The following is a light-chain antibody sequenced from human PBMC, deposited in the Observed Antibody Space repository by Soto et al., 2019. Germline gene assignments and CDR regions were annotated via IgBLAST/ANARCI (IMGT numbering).Light chain of an antibody. V-gene: IGKV3D-20*02. CDR2: GAS. CDR1: QSITSTY. J-gene: IGKJ5*01. CDR3: QQRNNWPLT. Sequence: EIVLTQSPGTLSLSPWERATLSCRASQSITSTYLAWYQQKPGQAPRLLIYGASSRATGFPDRFSGSGSETDFTLTISSLEPEDFAVYYCQQRNNWPLTFGQGTRLEIK.